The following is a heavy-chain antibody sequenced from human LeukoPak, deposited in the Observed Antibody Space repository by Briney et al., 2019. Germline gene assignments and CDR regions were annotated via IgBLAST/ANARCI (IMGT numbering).Heavy chain of an antibody. Sequence: PSETLSLTCTVSGGSINSYYWSWIRQPPGKGLEWIGYIYYSGSTNYNPSLKSRVTISVNTSKNQFSLKLSSVTAADTAVYYCARALYGERSWFDPWGQGTLVTVSS. CDR2: IYYSGST. D-gene: IGHD4-17*01. J-gene: IGHJ5*02. CDR3: ARALYGERSWFDP. V-gene: IGHV4-59*01. CDR1: GGSINSYY.